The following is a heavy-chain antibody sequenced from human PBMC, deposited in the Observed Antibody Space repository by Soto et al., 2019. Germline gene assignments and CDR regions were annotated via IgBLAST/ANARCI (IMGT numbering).Heavy chain of an antibody. CDR3: ARDVNGGYFDL. CDR1: GFIFTNNW. J-gene: IGHJ2*01. Sequence: SLRLSCAASGFIFTNNWMAWVRQAPGKGLEWVANMNGDGDEKYYVDSVKGRFTISRDNAKNSLYLQMNSLRAEDTAVYYCARDVNGGYFDLWGRGTLVTVSS. CDR2: MNGDGDEK. V-gene: IGHV3-7*05.